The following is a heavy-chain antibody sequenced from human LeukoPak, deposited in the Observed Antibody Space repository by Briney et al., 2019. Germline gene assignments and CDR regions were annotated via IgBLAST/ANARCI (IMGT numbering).Heavy chain of an antibody. V-gene: IGHV3-23*01. CDR3: AKDGGSGSRN. J-gene: IGHJ4*02. D-gene: IGHD3-10*01. CDR1: GLKFGSLA. Sequence: SLSCSCAASGLKFGSLAMSWIRQAPGKGLEWVSAISGSGGSTYYADSVKGRFTISRDNSKNTLYLQMNSLRAEDTAVYYCAKDGGSGSRNWGQGTLVTVSS. CDR2: ISGSGGST.